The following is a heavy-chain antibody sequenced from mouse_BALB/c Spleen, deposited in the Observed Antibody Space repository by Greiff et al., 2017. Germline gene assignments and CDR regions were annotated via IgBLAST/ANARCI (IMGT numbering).Heavy chain of an antibody. J-gene: IGHJ3*01. CDR3: ERSDYSGSSDEAY. Sequence: QVQLQQSGAGLVRPGTSVKISCKASGYTFTNYWLGWVKQSPGHGLEWIGDIYPGGGYTNYNEKFKGKATLTADTSSSTAYMQLSSLTSEDTAVYFCERSDYSGSSDEAYWGQGTLVTVSA. CDR1: GYTFTNYW. V-gene: IGHV1-63*02. D-gene: IGHD1-1*01. CDR2: IYPGGGYT.